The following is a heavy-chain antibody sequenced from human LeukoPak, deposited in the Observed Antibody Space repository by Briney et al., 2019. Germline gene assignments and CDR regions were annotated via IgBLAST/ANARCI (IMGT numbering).Heavy chain of an antibody. V-gene: IGHV3-7*01. CDR3: AGVYHSSSGRAIDY. D-gene: IGHD6-6*01. Sequence: RGSLTPSCAAYGFTFSSHWMSWVRQVPGKGLEWVANIKQDGSQTYYVDSVKGRFTISRDTAKNSLYLQMNSLRAEDTAVYYCAGVYHSSSGRAIDYWGQGTLVTVSS. J-gene: IGHJ4*02. CDR2: IKQDGSQT. CDR1: GFTFSSHW.